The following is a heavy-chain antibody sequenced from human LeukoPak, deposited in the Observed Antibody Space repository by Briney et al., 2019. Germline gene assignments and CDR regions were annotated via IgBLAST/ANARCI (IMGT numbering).Heavy chain of an antibody. Sequence: GGSLRLSCAASGFTFSSYEMNWVRQAPGKGLEWVSYISSSGGTIYYADSVKGRFTISRDNAKNSLYLQLNSLRADDTAVYYCARDGNLDYWGQGTLVTVSS. CDR1: GFTFSSYE. CDR2: ISSSGGTI. J-gene: IGHJ4*02. V-gene: IGHV3-48*03. CDR3: ARDGNLDY.